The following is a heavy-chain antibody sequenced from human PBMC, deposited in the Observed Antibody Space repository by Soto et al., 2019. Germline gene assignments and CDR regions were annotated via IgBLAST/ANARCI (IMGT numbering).Heavy chain of an antibody. V-gene: IGHV4-34*01. CDR2: INHSGST. J-gene: IGHJ6*02. D-gene: IGHD5-12*01. Sequence: SETLSLTCAVYGGSFSGYYWSWIRQPPGKGLEWIGEINHSGSTNYNPSLKSRVTISVDTSKNQFSLKLSSVTAADTAVYYCAREERIVATIEGFYYYYYGMDVWGQGTTVTSP. CDR1: GGSFSGYY. CDR3: AREERIVATIEGFYYYYYGMDV.